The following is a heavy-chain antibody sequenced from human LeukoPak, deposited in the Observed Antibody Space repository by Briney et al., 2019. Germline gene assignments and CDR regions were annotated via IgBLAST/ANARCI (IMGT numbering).Heavy chain of an antibody. D-gene: IGHD3-22*01. J-gene: IGHJ4*02. CDR3: AKDGYFHDSSGYSYFDY. CDR2: ISGSGGTT. V-gene: IGHV3-23*01. Sequence: GGSLRLSCAASGFTFNNFPMSWVRQVPGKGLEWVSSISGSGGTTYYAGTVRGRFTISRENAKNTLFLEMRSLRAEDTALYYCAKDGYFHDSSGYSYFDYWGQGILVSVSS. CDR1: GFTFNNFP.